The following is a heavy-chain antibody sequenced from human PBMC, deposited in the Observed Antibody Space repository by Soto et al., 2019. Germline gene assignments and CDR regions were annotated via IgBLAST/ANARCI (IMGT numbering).Heavy chain of an antibody. J-gene: IGHJ4*02. CDR3: AHRRVGKGHDS. CDR1: GISLSTSGVG. Sequence: QITLKESGPTLVKPTQTLTLTCTFSGISLSTSGVGVGWIRQPPGKALEWLAIIYWNDDKHYSPSLKSRLTNTKDTSKNQVVLTMTNMDPVDTATYYCAHRRVGKGHDSWGQGTLVTVSS. V-gene: IGHV2-5*01. D-gene: IGHD3-10*01. CDR2: IYWNDDK.